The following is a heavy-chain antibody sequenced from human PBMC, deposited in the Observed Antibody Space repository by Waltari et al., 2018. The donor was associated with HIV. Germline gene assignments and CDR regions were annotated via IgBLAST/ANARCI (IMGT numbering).Heavy chain of an antibody. CDR1: GGTFSSST. CDR2: ITPMYHTT. J-gene: IGHJ4*02. Sequence: QVQLVQSGAEVKKPGSSVKVSCKASGGTFSSSTISWVRQAPGQGLEWVGGITPMYHTTNYAQNFQGRVTITADESTSTAYMELSGLRSEDTAVYYCATAYGDYGEFNYWGQGTLVTVSS. D-gene: IGHD4-17*01. CDR3: ATAYGDYGEFNY. V-gene: IGHV1-69*13.